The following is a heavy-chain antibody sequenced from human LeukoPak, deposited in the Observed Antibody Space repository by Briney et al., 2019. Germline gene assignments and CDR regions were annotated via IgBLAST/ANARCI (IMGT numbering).Heavy chain of an antibody. V-gene: IGHV1-18*01. CDR1: GYTFTSYD. CDR2: ISAYNGNA. CDR3: AREAATGVYFDY. Sequence: ASVKVSCKASGYTFTSYDINWVRQAPGQGLEWMGWISAYNGNANYAHNRQGRVTMTTDTSTSTVYMELRSLTSDDTAVYYCAREAATGVYFDYWGQGTLVTVSS. J-gene: IGHJ4*02. D-gene: IGHD6-13*01.